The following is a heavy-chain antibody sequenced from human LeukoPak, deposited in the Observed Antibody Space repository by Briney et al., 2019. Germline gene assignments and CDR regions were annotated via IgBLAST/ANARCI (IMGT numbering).Heavy chain of an antibody. D-gene: IGHD6-13*01. J-gene: IGHJ4*02. V-gene: IGHV3-21*01. Sequence: GGSLRLSCAASGFTFSSYSMNWVRQAPGKGLEWVSSISSSSSYIYYADSVKGRFTISRDNAKNSLYLQMNSLRVEDTAVYYCARVISSPTFYFDYWGQGTLVTASS. CDR3: ARVISSPTFYFDY. CDR2: ISSSSSYI. CDR1: GFTFSSYS.